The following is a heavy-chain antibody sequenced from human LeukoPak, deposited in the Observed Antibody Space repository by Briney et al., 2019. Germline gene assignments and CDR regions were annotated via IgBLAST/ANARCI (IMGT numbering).Heavy chain of an antibody. J-gene: IGHJ4*02. V-gene: IGHV4-34*01. CDR3: ARTPETVVVTPVAPFDY. CDR1: GGSFSGYY. CDR2: INHSGST. Sequence: SETLSLTCAVYGGSFSGYYWSWIRQPPGKGLEWIGEINHSGSTNYNPSLKSRVTISVDTSKSQFSLKLSSVTAADTAVYYCARTPETVVVTPVAPFDYWGQGTLVTVSS. D-gene: IGHD3-22*01.